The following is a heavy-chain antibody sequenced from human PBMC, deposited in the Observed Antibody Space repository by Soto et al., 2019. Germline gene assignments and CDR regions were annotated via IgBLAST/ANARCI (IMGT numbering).Heavy chain of an antibody. D-gene: IGHD3-9*01. CDR2: IYYSGST. V-gene: IGHV4-39*01. CDR3: ARNPWATGYYTQMGKFDY. Sequence: PWETLSLTCTFSGGSISSSSYYWGWIRQPPGKGLEWIGSIYYSGSTYYNPSLKSRVTISVDTSKNQFSLKLSSVTAADTAVYYCARNPWATGYYTQMGKFDYWGQGTLVTVSS. J-gene: IGHJ4*02. CDR1: GGSISSSSYY.